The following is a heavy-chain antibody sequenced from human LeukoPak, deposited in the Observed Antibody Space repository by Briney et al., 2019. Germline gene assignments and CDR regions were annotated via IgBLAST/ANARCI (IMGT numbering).Heavy chain of an antibody. D-gene: IGHD3-10*01. Sequence: PSQALSLTCTVSGGSISSGDYYWGWIRQPPGKGLEWIVYIYYSGSTYYNPSLKSRVTISVDTSKNQFSLKLSSVTAADTAVYHCARSDAWDGSGSYDIWGQGTMVTVSS. V-gene: IGHV4-30-4*08. CDR1: GGSISSGDYY. CDR2: IYYSGST. CDR3: ARSDAWDGSGSYDI. J-gene: IGHJ3*02.